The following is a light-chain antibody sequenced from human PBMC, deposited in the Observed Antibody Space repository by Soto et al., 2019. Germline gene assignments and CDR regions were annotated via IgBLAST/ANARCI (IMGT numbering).Light chain of an antibody. CDR1: QSISSY. CDR3: QQSYSTLCT. V-gene: IGKV1-39*01. CDR2: AAS. Sequence: DLQMTQSPSSLSASVGDRVTITCRASQSISSYLNWYQQKPGKAPKLLIYAASSLQSGVPSRFSSSRCETDFSLTISSLQPDDFATYYCQQSYSTLCTFGQGTKVEIK. J-gene: IGKJ1*01.